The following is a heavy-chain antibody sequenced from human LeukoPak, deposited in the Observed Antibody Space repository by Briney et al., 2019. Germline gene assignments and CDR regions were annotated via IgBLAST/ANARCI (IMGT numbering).Heavy chain of an antibody. V-gene: IGHV3-11*01. D-gene: IGHD4-17*01. J-gene: IGHJ5*02. CDR2: ISSSGSTT. CDR3: ARRIRAVNQVAQHGDYFWFDP. CDR1: ELTFSDYY. Sequence: KSGGSLRLSCAASELTFSDYYISWIRPAPGKGLEWIAYISSSGSTTYSADSVKGRFTVSRDNAEKSLYLQMNSLRAEDTAVYYCARRIRAVNQVAQHGDYFWFDPWGQGTLVTVSS.